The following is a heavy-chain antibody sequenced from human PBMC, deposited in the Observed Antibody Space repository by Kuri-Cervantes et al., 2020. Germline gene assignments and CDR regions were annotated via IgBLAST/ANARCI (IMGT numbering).Heavy chain of an antibody. J-gene: IGHJ6*02. CDR1: GGTFSSYS. CDR3: ARDQRYDILTGRLPFYCYSGMHD. V-gene: IGHV1-69*13. Sequence: SVKVSCKASGGTFSSYSISWVRPAPGQGLEWMGWMIPIFGTANYAQKFQGRVTITADESTSTAYMDLSSLRSEDTAVYYCARDQRYDILTGRLPFYCYSGMHDWGQGTTVTVSS. CDR2: MIPIFGTA. D-gene: IGHD3-9*01.